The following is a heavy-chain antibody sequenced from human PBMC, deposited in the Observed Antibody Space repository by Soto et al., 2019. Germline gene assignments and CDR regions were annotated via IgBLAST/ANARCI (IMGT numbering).Heavy chain of an antibody. Sequence: SETLSLTCTVSGGSISSYYWSWIRQPPGKGLEWIGYIYYSGSTNYNPSLKSRVTISVDTSKNQFSLKLSSVTAADTTVYYCARSRGGYFDYWGQGTLVTVSS. V-gene: IGHV4-59*01. D-gene: IGHD3-10*01. CDR2: IYYSGST. J-gene: IGHJ4*02. CDR1: GGSISSYY. CDR3: ARSRGGYFDY.